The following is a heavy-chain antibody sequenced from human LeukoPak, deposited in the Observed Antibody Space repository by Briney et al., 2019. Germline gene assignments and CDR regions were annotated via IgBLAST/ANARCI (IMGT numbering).Heavy chain of an antibody. J-gene: IGHJ4*02. CDR3: ATDVPAVTIFGY. CDR1: GFTFSTYW. CDR2: INSDGSST. Sequence: GGSLRLSCAASGFTFSTYWMHWVRQAPGTGLVWVSLINSDGSSTNYADSVKGRFTITRDNAKNTLYLQMNSLRAEDTAVYYCATDVPAVTIFGYWGQGTLVTVSS. D-gene: IGHD2-2*01. V-gene: IGHV3-74*01.